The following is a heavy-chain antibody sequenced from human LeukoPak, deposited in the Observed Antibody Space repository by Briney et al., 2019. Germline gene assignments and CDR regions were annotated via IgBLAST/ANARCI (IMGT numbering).Heavy chain of an antibody. CDR3: ARGGSRQPFDY. CDR2: IYSTGST. J-gene: IGHJ4*02. V-gene: IGHV3-53*01. Sequence: GGSLRLSCAASAFTVSSNYMCWVRQAPVKGLEWVSVIYSTGSTFYADSVRGRFTISRDNSKNTLYLQMNSLRAEDTALYYCARGGSRQPFDYWGQGTLVTVSS. CDR1: AFTVSSNY. D-gene: IGHD1-26*01.